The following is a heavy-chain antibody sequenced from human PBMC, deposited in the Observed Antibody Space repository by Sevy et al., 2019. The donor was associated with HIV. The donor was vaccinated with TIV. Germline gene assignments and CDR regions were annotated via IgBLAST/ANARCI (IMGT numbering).Heavy chain of an antibody. CDR3: VKEGGGEGGDH. CDR1: GFSFSSYG. CDR2: IQYDGSNK. Sequence: GGSLRLSCAASGFSFSSYGMHWVRQAPGKGLEWMSYIQYDGSNKDYADSVKGRFTISRNNSKNTLYLQMNSLRVEDTAVFYCVKEGGGEGGDHWGQGALVTVSS. J-gene: IGHJ4*02. D-gene: IGHD2-21*01. V-gene: IGHV3-30*02.